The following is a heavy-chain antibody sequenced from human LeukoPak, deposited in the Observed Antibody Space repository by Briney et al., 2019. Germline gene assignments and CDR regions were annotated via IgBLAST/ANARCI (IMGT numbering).Heavy chain of an antibody. Sequence: NPGGSLRLSSAASGFTFSSYTMIWVRQAPGKGLEWVSSISSSSIYIYYADSVKGRFTVSRDNARTSLYLQMNSLRAEDTAVYYCASIYGSGIPPFWGQGTLVTVSS. V-gene: IGHV3-21*01. D-gene: IGHD3-10*01. J-gene: IGHJ4*02. CDR3: ASIYGSGIPPF. CDR1: GFTFSSYT. CDR2: ISSSSIYI.